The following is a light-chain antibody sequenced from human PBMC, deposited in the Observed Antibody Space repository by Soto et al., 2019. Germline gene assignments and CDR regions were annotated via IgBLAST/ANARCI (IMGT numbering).Light chain of an antibody. Sequence: QSVLTQPPSVSGAPGQRVTISCTGSSSNIGAGYDVHWYQQLPGTAPKLLFYGNSNRPSGVPDRFSGSKSGTSASLAITGLQAEDEADYYCQSYDSSLSYWVFGGGTKVTVL. J-gene: IGLJ3*02. CDR1: SSNIGAGYD. CDR3: QSYDSSLSYWV. V-gene: IGLV1-40*01. CDR2: GNS.